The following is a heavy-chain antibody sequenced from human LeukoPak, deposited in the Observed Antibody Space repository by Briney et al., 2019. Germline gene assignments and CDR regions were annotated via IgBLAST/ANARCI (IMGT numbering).Heavy chain of an antibody. CDR3: AKGWTKYCSGGSCYSPLYYFDY. J-gene: IGHJ4*02. D-gene: IGHD2-15*01. V-gene: IGHV3-23*01. CDR1: GFTFSTYA. Sequence: PGGSLRLSCAASGFTFSTYAMSWVRQAPGKGLEWVSGISVSGGTTHYADSVKGRFTISRDNSKNTLSLHMNSLRAEDTAVYYCAKGWTKYCSGGSCYSPLYYFDYWGQGTLVTVSS. CDR2: ISVSGGTT.